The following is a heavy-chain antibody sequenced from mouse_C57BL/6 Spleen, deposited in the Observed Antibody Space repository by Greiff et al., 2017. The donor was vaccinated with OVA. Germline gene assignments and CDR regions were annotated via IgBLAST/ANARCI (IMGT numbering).Heavy chain of an antibody. CDR3: ARHSISYWYFDV. V-gene: IGHV3-6*01. CDR2: ISYDGSN. J-gene: IGHJ1*03. Sequence: EVKLMESGPGLVKPSQSLSLTCSVTGYSITSGYYWNWIRQFPGNKLEWMGYISYDGSNNYNPSLKNRISITRDTSKNQFFLKLNSVTTEDTATYYCARHSISYWYFDVWGTGTTVTVSS. CDR1: GYSITSGYY. D-gene: IGHD2-10*02.